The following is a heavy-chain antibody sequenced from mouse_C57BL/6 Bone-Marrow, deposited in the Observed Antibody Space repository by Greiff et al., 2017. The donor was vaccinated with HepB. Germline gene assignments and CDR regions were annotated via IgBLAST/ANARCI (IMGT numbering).Heavy chain of an antibody. Sequence: QVQLQQSGAELVRPGASVKLSCKASGYTFTDYYINWVKQRPGQGLEWIARIYPGSGNTYYNEKFKGKATLTAEKSSSTAYMQLSSLTSEDSAVYFGGSLRMVTTVVAGDYWGQGTTLTVSS. J-gene: IGHJ2*01. CDR3: GSLRMVTTVVAGDY. CDR2: IYPGSGNT. CDR1: GYTFTDYY. D-gene: IGHD1-1*01. V-gene: IGHV1-76*01.